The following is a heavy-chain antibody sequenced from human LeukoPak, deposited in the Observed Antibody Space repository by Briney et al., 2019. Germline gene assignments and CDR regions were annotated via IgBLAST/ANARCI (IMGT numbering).Heavy chain of an antibody. CDR3: ARRLRSYGHDY. CDR1: GGTFISYA. CDR2: ISAYNGNT. Sequence: ASVTVSFKASGGTFISYAIRWVRQAAGQGLEGMGWISAYNGNTNYAQKLQGRVTMTTDTSTSTAYMELRSLRSDDTAVYYCARRLRSYGHDYWGQGTLVTVSS. J-gene: IGHJ4*02. V-gene: IGHV1-18*01. D-gene: IGHD1-26*01.